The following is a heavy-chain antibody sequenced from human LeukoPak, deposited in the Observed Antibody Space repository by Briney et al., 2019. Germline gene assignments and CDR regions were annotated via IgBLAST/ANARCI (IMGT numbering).Heavy chain of an antibody. V-gene: IGHV4-39*02. J-gene: IGHJ6*03. Sequence: SETLSLTCSVSGVSTGSQNFYWAWIRQPPGKGLEWIGNIYHTGSAYYSAALKSRVTISIDTSKDNFSLRLTSLTAADTAVYYCARLRDYSNLFFYFYMDVWGKGATVTVSS. D-gene: IGHD4-11*01. CDR1: GVSTGSQNFY. CDR2: IYHTGSA. CDR3: ARLRDYSNLFFYFYMDV.